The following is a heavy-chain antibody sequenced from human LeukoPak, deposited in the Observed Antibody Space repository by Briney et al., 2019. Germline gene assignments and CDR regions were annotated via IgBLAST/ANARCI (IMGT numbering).Heavy chain of an antibody. D-gene: IGHD6-19*01. CDR2: IYTSGST. V-gene: IGHV4-4*07. CDR3: ARSGRIAVAGLYFFED. J-gene: IGHJ4*02. Sequence: SETLSLTCTVSGGSISSYYWSWIRQPAGKGLEWIGRIYTSGSTNYNPSLKSRVTMSVDTSKNQFSLKLSSVTAADTAVYYCARSGRIAVAGLYFFEDWGQGSLVTVSS. CDR1: GGSISSYY.